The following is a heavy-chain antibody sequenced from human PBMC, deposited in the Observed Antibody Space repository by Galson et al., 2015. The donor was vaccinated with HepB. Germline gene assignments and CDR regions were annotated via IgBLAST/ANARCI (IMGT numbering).Heavy chain of an antibody. CDR1: GFTFSSYG. V-gene: IGHV3-30*18. CDR2: ISYDGSNK. D-gene: IGHD2-15*01. CDR3: AKDGGESPLYGSGGSCKRCYYGMDV. Sequence: SLRLSCAASGFTFSSYGMHWVRQAPGKGLEWVAVISYDGSNKYYADSVKGRFTISRDNSKNTLYLQMNSLRAEDTAVYYCAKDGGESPLYGSGGSCKRCYYGMDVWGQGTTVTVSS. J-gene: IGHJ6*02.